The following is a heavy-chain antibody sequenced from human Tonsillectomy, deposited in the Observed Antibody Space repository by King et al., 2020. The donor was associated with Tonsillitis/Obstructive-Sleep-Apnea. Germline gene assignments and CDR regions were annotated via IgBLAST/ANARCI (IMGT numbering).Heavy chain of an antibody. J-gene: IGHJ3*02. CDR3: ARGASVVPAAPDAFDI. D-gene: IGHD2-2*01. CDR1: GFIFSSYS. CDR2: ISSSSSYI. V-gene: IGHV3-21*01. Sequence: QLVQSGGGLVKPGGSLRLSCAASGFIFSSYSMNWVRQAPGKGLEWVSSISSSSSYIYYADSVKGRFTISRDNAKNSLYLQMNSLRAEDTAVYYCARGASVVPAAPDAFDIWGQGTMVTVSS.